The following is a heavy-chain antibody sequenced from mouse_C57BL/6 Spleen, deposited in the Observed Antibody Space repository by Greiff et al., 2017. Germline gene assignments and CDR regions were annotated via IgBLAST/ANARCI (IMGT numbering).Heavy chain of an antibody. CDR1: GFTFTDYY. J-gene: IGHJ4*01. V-gene: IGHV7-3*01. CDR2: IRNKANGYTT. CDR3: ARGEQGAMDY. Sequence: EVKLVESGGGLVQPGGSLSLSCAASGFTFTDYYMSWVRQPPGKALEWLGFIRNKANGYTTEYSASVKGRFTISRDNSQSILYLQMNALRAEDSATYYCARGEQGAMDYWGQGTSVTVSS.